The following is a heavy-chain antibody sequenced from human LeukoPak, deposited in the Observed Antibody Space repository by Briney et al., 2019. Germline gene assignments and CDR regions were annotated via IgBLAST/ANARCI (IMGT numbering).Heavy chain of an antibody. Sequence: GGSLRLSCAASGFTFSSNSMNWVRQAPGKGLEWVSYISSSGSTIYYADSVKGRFTISRDNAKNSLYLQINSQRDEDTAVYYCARGYRNRFDPWGQGTLVTVSS. J-gene: IGHJ5*02. D-gene: IGHD1-1*01. CDR2: ISSSGSTI. CDR1: GFTFSSNS. V-gene: IGHV3-48*02. CDR3: ARGYRNRFDP.